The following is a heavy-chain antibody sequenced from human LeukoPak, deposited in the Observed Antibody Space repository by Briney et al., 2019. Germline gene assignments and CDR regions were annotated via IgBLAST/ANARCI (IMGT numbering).Heavy chain of an antibody. Sequence: GGSLRLSCAASGFTFSSYAMHWVRQAPGKGLEYVSAISSNGGSTYYANSVKGRFTISRDNSKNTLYLQMGSLRAEDMAVYYCATEIAAAGTGFNYWGQGTLVTVSS. CDR2: ISSNGGST. J-gene: IGHJ4*02. CDR3: ATEIAAAGTGFNY. D-gene: IGHD6-13*01. CDR1: GFTFSSYA. V-gene: IGHV3-64*01.